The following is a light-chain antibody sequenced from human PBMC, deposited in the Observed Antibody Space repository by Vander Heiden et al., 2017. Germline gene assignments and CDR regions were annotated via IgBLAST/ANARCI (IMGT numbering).Light chain of an antibody. CDR3: CSYAGSYLVV. CDR1: SSDVGVYDY. CDR2: DVS. J-gene: IGLJ2*01. Sequence: QSALPQPRSVSGSPGQSVTISCTGTSSDVGVYDYVSWYQHHPGKAPKLIIYDVSKRPSGVPDRFSGSKSGNTASLTISGLQAEDEADYSCCSYAGSYLVVFGGGTELTVL. V-gene: IGLV2-11*01.